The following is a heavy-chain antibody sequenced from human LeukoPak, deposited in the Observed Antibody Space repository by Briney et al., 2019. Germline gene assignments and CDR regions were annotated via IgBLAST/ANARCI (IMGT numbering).Heavy chain of an antibody. V-gene: IGHV3-23*01. J-gene: IGHJ3*02. D-gene: IGHD6-13*01. CDR1: GFTFSSYA. CDR3: AKAAGYSSSWHGDDAFDI. Sequence: GGSLRLSCAASGFTFSSYAMNWVRQAPGKGLEWVSVIRGSGGSTYYADSVKGRFTSSRDNSKNMLYLQMNSLRAEDTAVYYCAKAAGYSSSWHGDDAFDIWGQGTMVTVSS. CDR2: IRGSGGST.